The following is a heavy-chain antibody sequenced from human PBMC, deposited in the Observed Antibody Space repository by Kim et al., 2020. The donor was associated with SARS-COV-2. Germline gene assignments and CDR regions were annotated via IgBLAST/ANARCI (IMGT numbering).Heavy chain of an antibody. Sequence: SVKVSCKAFGGTFSSYAISWVRQAPGQGLEWMGGIIPIFGTANYAQKFQGRVTITADESTSTAYMELSSLRSEDTAVYYCASRGHIVVVPAAINYYGMDVWGQGTTVTVSS. V-gene: IGHV1-69*13. CDR2: IIPIFGTA. CDR1: GGTFSSYA. CDR3: ASRGHIVVVPAAINYYGMDV. D-gene: IGHD2-2*01. J-gene: IGHJ6*02.